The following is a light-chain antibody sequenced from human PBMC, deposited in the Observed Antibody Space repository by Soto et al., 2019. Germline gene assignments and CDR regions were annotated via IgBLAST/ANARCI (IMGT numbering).Light chain of an antibody. CDR1: ISNIGSNT. J-gene: IGLJ2*01. CDR2: TNN. CDR3: AAWDVSLNGVV. V-gene: IGLV1-44*01. Sequence: QSVLTQPPSASGTPGQRVTISCSGGISNIGSNTVNWYQQLPGAAPKLLISTNNLRPPGVPDRFSGAKSGTSASLAISGLQSEDEAHYYCAAWDVSLNGVVFGGGTK.